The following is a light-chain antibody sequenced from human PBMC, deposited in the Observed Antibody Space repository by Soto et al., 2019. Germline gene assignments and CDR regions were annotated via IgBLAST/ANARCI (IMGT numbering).Light chain of an antibody. CDR1: QSLFYSSNNKNY. J-gene: IGKJ4*01. V-gene: IGKV4-1*01. Sequence: DIVMTQSPDSLAVSLGERAAINCKSSQSLFYSSNNKNYLAWYQQKPGQPPKLLIYWASTRQSGVPDRFSGSGSGTDFTLTISSLQAEDVAVYYYQQYYSTLSLTFGGGTKVEL. CDR3: QQYYSTLSLT. CDR2: WAS.